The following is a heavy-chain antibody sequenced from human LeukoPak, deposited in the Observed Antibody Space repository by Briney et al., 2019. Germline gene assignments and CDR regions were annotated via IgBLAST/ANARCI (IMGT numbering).Heavy chain of an antibody. CDR1: GFTFDNYA. CDR3: AREDEYSSSSGIDY. D-gene: IGHD6-6*01. V-gene: IGHV3-30*04. Sequence: GGSLRLSCAPSGFTFDNYAMHWVRQAPGKGLEWVALISYDGGNIYYADSVQGRFTISRDNSKNTLYLQMNSLRPEDTAVYYCAREDEYSSSSGIDYWGQGTLVTVSS. J-gene: IGHJ4*02. CDR2: ISYDGGNI.